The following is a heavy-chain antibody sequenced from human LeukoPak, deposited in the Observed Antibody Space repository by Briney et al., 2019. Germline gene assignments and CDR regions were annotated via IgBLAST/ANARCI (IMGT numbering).Heavy chain of an antibody. CDR2: VYYGGSI. D-gene: IGHD4-17*01. J-gene: IGHJ5*02. Sequence: PSETLSLTCTVSGGSISTSLYYWVWIRQSPGKGLEWIASVYYGGSIYYNPSLKSRATMAVDMSKNQFSLKLRSVTAADTAVYYCARLYGDYAWGQGTLVTVSS. CDR3: ARLYGDYA. CDR1: GGSISTSLYY. V-gene: IGHV4-39*01.